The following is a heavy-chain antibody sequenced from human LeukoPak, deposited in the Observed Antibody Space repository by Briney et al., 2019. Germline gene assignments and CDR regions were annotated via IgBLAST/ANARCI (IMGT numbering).Heavy chain of an antibody. CDR1: GGSFSGYY. Sequence: SETLSLTCAVYGGSFSGYYWSWIRQPPGKGLEWIGEINHSGSTNCNPSLKSRVTISVDTSKNQFSLKLSSVTAADTAVYYCAREAPRYCSSTSCYVVDYWGQGTLVTVSS. D-gene: IGHD2-2*01. CDR3: AREAPRYCSSTSCYVVDY. J-gene: IGHJ4*02. CDR2: INHSGST. V-gene: IGHV4-34*01.